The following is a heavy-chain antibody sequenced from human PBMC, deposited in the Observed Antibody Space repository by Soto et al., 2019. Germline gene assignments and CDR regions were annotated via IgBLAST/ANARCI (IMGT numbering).Heavy chain of an antibody. D-gene: IGHD2-15*01. CDR3: ARDLMECSGGSCYSTSNDY. V-gene: IGHV1-69*08. CDR2: IIPILGIA. J-gene: IGHJ4*02. Sequence: QVQLVQSGAEVKKPGSSVKVSCKASGGTFSSYTISWVRQAPGQGLEWMGRIIPILGIANYAQKFQVRVTITADKSTSTAYMELSSLRSEDTAVYYCARDLMECSGGSCYSTSNDYCGQGTLVTVSS. CDR1: GGTFSSYT.